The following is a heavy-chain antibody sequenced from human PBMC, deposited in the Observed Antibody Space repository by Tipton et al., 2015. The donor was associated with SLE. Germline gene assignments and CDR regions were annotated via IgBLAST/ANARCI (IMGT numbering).Heavy chain of an antibody. CDR2: ISPKNGDT. V-gene: IGHV1-18*01. D-gene: IGHD2-8*02. CDR1: GYTFTNYG. CDR3: ARECSGTGCLAH. Sequence: QLVQSGPEVKKPGASVKVSCKASGYTFTNYGLSWVRQAPRQGLEWMGWISPKNGDTKFAQRFQDRVTMTTDTSTTTVYMELKSPASDDTANYYCARECSGTGCLAHWGQGTLVTVSS. J-gene: IGHJ4*02.